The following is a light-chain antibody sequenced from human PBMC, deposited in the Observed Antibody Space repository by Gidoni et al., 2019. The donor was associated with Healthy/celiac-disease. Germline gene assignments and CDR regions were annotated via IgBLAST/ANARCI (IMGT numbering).Light chain of an antibody. J-gene: IGKJ3*01. CDR3: QHYGSSPFT. CDR1: QSVSSSY. CDR2: GAS. Sequence: EIVLTQSPGTLSLSPGERAALSCRASQSVSSSYLAWYQQKPGQAPRLLIYGASSRATGLPDRFSGSGSGTDFTLTISRLEPEDFAVYYCQHYGSSPFTFXPXTKVDIK. V-gene: IGKV3-20*01.